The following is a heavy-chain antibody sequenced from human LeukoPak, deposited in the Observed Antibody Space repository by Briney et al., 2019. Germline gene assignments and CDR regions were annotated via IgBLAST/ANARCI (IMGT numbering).Heavy chain of an antibody. Sequence: GGSLRLSCAASGFTVSSNYMSWVRQAPGKGLEWVSVIYSGGSTYYADSVKGRFTISRDNYKNTLYLQMNSLRAEDTAVYYCAIGSSGWYPDAFDSWGQGTMLSVSS. J-gene: IGHJ3*02. CDR3: AIGSSGWYPDAFDS. CDR2: IYSGGST. V-gene: IGHV3-53*01. D-gene: IGHD6-19*01. CDR1: GFTVSSNY.